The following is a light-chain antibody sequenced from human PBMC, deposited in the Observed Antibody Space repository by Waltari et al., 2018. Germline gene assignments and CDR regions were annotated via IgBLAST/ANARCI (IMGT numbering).Light chain of an antibody. J-gene: IGKJ1*01. CDR1: HGVGKY. CDR2: HAS. V-gene: IGKV3-20*01. CDR3: QKYDFLPAT. Sequence: EIVLTQSPGTLSLSPGDRATLPCRASHGVGKYLAWYQQRPGQAPRLLLYHASIRATGIPDRFSGSGYGTDFSLTISRLEPEDFAVYYCQKYDFLPATFGQGTTVEIK.